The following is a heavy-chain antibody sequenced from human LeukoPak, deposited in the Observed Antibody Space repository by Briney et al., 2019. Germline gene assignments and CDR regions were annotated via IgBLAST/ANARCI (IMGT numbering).Heavy chain of an antibody. V-gene: IGHV3-48*03. D-gene: IGHD6-13*01. CDR2: ISSSGSTI. J-gene: IGHJ4*02. CDR1: GFTFSSYE. CDR3: ARGEQQLVPFDY. Sequence: GGSLRLSCAASGFTFSSYEMNWVRQAPGKGLEWVSYISSSGSTIYYADSVKGRFTISRDNAKNSLYLQMNSLRAEGTAVYYCARGEQQLVPFDYWGQGTVVTVSS.